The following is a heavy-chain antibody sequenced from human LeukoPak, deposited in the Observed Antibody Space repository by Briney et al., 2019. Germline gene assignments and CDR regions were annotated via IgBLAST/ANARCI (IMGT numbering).Heavy chain of an antibody. V-gene: IGHV4-31*11. CDR1: GGSITSGDYY. CDR2: IHHRRLS. Sequence: SETLSLTCAVSGGSITSGDYYWSWIRRHPGKGLEWIGYIHHRRLSYYNPSLESRISLSIDTSQNQVSLKLSSVTAADTAVYYCATKPNSLSYFDNWGQGTLATVSS. D-gene: IGHD1-14*01. J-gene: IGHJ4*02. CDR3: ATKPNSLSYFDN.